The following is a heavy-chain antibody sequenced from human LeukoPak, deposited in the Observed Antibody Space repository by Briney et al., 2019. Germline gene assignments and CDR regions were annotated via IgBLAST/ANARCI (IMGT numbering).Heavy chain of an antibody. CDR2: IYYSGST. D-gene: IGHD3-22*01. J-gene: IGHJ4*02. Sequence: SETLSLTCTVSGGSISSYYWSWLRQPPGKGLEWLGYIYYSGSTNYNPSLKSRVTMSFDTSKDQFSLNLSSVTAADTAVYYCARVPLSYYYDSSGYSKPYYFDYWGQGTLVTGSS. V-gene: IGHV4-59*01. CDR1: GGSISSYY. CDR3: ARVPLSYYYDSSGYSKPYYFDY.